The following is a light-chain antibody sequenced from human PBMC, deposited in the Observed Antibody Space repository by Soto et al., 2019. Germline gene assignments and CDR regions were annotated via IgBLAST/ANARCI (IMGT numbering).Light chain of an antibody. V-gene: IGKV4-1*01. CDR1: QSVLYSSNNRNY. CDR3: QQYYNTPLT. Sequence: DIVMTQSPDSLAVSLGERVTINCKSSQSVLYSSNNRNYLAWYQQKAGQPPKLLVYWASTRESGVPDRFSGSGSGTEFTLTISSLQAEDVAVYYCQQYYNTPLTFGGGTKVEIK. J-gene: IGKJ4*01. CDR2: WAS.